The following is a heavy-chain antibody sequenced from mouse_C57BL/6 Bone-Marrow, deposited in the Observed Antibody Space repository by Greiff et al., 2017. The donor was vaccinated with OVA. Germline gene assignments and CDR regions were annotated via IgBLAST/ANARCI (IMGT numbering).Heavy chain of an antibody. D-gene: IGHD1-1*01. Sequence: QVQLQQPGAELVKPGASVKMSCKASGYTFTSYWITWVKQRPGQGLEWIGDIYPGSGRTNYNEKFKNKATLTVDTSSSTAYMQLSSLTSEDSAVYYCARSGITTVEGDFAMDYWGQGTSVTVSS. CDR1: GYTFTSYW. V-gene: IGHV1-55*01. CDR2: IYPGSGRT. CDR3: ARSGITTVEGDFAMDY. J-gene: IGHJ4*01.